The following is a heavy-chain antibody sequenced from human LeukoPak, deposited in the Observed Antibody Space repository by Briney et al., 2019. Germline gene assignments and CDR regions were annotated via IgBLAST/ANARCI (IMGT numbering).Heavy chain of an antibody. CDR2: ISYDGSNK. CDR1: GFTFSSYA. CDR3: ARDKGWELLPTYFDS. D-gene: IGHD1-26*01. J-gene: IGHJ4*02. Sequence: GGSLRLSCAASGFTFSSYAMHWVRQAPGKGLEWVAVISYDGSNKYYADSVKGRFTISRDSAQNSLYLQMNSLGAEDTAIYYCARDKGWELLPTYFDSWGQGTLVTVSS. V-gene: IGHV3-30-3*01.